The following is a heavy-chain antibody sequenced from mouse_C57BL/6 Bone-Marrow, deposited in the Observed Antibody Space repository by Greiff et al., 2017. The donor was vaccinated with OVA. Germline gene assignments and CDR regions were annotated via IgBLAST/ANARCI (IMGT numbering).Heavy chain of an antibody. CDR2: SRNKANDYTT. CDR1: GFTFSDFY. V-gene: IGHV7-1*01. CDR3: ARDAEV. Sequence: EVKLMESGGGLVQSGRSLRLSCATSGFTFSDFYMEWVRQAPGKGLEWIAASRNKANDYTTEYSASVKGRFIVSRDTSQSILYLQMNALRAEDTAIYYCARDAEVWGQGTTLTVSS. J-gene: IGHJ2*01.